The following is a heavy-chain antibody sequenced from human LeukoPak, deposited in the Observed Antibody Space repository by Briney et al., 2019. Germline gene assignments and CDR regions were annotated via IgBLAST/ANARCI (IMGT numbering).Heavy chain of an antibody. J-gene: IGHJ6*03. V-gene: IGHV3-48*03. CDR2: ISSSGSTI. Sequence: GGSLRLSCAASGFTFSSYEMNWVRQAPGKGLEWVSYISSSGSTIYYADSVKGRFTISRDNAKNSLYLQMNSLRAEDTAVYYCARDPGSDAEDYYYMDVWGKGTTVTVSS. CDR3: ARDPGSDAEDYYYMDV. CDR1: GFTFSSYE. D-gene: IGHD3-10*01.